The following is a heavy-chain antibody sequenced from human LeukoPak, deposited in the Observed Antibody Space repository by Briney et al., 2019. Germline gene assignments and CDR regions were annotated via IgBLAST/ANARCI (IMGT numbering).Heavy chain of an antibody. CDR1: GGSISSYY. D-gene: IGHD3-10*01. J-gene: IGHJ2*01. CDR2: IYYSGST. Sequence: SETLSLTCTVSGGSISSYYWSWIRQHPGKGLEWIGYIYYSGSTYYNPSLKSRVTISVDTSKNQFSLKLSSVTTADTAVYYCARTYGSGILEGSGGYFDLWGRGTLVTVSS. CDR3: ARTYGSGILEGSGGYFDL. V-gene: IGHV4-59*01.